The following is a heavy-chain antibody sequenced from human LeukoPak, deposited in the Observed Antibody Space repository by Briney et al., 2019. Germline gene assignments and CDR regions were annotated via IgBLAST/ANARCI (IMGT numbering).Heavy chain of an antibody. V-gene: IGHV3-48*03. J-gene: IGHJ4*02. CDR1: GFTFSSYE. CDR2: ISSSGSTI. D-gene: IGHD6-19*01. CDR3: ARGGGDIAVAGYYFDY. Sequence: GGSLRLSCAASGFTFSSYEMNWVRQAPGKGLEWVSYISSSGSTIYYADSVKGRFTISRDNAKNSLYLQMNSLRAEDTAVYYCARGGGDIAVAGYYFDYWGQGTLVTVSS.